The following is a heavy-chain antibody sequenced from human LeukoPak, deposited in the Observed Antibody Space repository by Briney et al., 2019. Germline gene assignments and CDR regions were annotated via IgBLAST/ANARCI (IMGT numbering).Heavy chain of an antibody. V-gene: IGHV3-21*01. CDR2: ISSSSSYI. J-gene: IGHJ4*02. D-gene: IGHD6-6*01. Sequence: PGGSLRLSCAASGFTFSSCSMNWVRQAPGKGLEWVSSISSSSSYIYYADSVKGRFTISRDSAKNSLYLQMNSLRAEDTAVYYCASSIAARAPYYFDYWGQGTLVTVSS. CDR1: GFTFSSCS. CDR3: ASSIAARAPYYFDY.